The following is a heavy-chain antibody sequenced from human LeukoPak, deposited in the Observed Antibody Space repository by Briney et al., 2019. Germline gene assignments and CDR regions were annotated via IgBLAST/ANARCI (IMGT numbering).Heavy chain of an antibody. D-gene: IGHD3-10*01. V-gene: IGHV4-34*01. J-gene: IGHJ4*02. Sequence: SETLSLTCAAYGGTFSSYYWSWIRQPPGKGLEWIGEINHSGSTYYKPSLKSRVTISVDTSKNQFSLKLSSMTAADTAVYYCARSPEGSGTDYWGQGTLVTVS. CDR2: INHSGST. CDR1: GGTFSSYY. CDR3: ARSPEGSGTDY.